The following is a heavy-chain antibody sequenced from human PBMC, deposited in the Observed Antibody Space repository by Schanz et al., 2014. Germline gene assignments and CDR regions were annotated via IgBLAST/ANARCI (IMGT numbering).Heavy chain of an antibody. D-gene: IGHD4-17*01. CDR3: ARDGDRFYHNYYMDV. J-gene: IGHJ6*03. CDR1: GFTLSNSD. Sequence: PGGSLRLSCAASGFTLSNSDMHWVRQGTGKGLEWVSTIGYLGDTYYPDSVKGRFTVSRDSGQNSLYLQMNSLRPEDTAVYYCARDGDRFYHNYYMDVWGKGTTXTVSS. V-gene: IGHV3-13*01. CDR2: IGYLGDT.